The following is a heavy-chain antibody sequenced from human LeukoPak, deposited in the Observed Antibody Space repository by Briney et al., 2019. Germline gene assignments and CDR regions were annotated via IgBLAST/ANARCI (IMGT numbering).Heavy chain of an antibody. J-gene: IGHJ4*02. V-gene: IGHV6-1*01. D-gene: IGHD1-26*01. Sequence: PSQTPSLTCASSGDSFSSNSAAWNWIRQSPSRGLEWLGRTYYRSKWYNDYAVSVKSRITINPDTSKNQFSLQLNSVTPEDTAVYYCARDLGTWELLDFDYWGQGTLVTVSS. CDR1: GDSFSSNSAA. CDR3: ARDLGTWELLDFDY. CDR2: TYYRSKWYN.